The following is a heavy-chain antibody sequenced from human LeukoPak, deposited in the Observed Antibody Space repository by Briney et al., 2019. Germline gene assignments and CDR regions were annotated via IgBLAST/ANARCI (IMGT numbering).Heavy chain of an antibody. CDR2: IYYSGST. CDR3: ARQTTGIYY. D-gene: IGHD1-1*01. J-gene: IGHJ4*02. Sequence: TSETLSLTCTVAGGSISSSSYDWGWIRQPPGKGLEWIGSIYYSGSTYYNPSLKSRVTISVDTSKNQFSLKLSSVTAADTAVYYCARQTTGIYYWGQGTLVTVSS. CDR1: GGSISSSSYD. V-gene: IGHV4-39*01.